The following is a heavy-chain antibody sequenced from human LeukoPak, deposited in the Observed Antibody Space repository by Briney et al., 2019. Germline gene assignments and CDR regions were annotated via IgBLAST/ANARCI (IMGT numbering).Heavy chain of an antibody. V-gene: IGHV3-9*03. CDR2: ITWNSDNI. CDR3: AKGGGGRLIYYYYMDV. CDR1: GFTFYDYA. Sequence: GGSMRLSCAASGFTFYDYAMQWVRQAPGKGLEWVSGITWNSDNIEYADSVKGPVTISIDNAKNSLYLEMNSLRAENMALYYWAKGGGGRLIYYYYMDVWGKGTTVTVSS. J-gene: IGHJ6*03. D-gene: IGHD3-16*01.